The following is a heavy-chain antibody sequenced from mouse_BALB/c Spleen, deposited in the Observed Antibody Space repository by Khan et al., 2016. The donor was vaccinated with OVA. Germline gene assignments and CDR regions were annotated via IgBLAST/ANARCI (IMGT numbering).Heavy chain of an antibody. CDR2: IWSDGST. CDR1: GFSLTSYG. D-gene: IGHD1-2*01. V-gene: IGHV2-6*02. J-gene: IGHJ4*01. CDR3: ARNSDGDYAMDY. Sequence: QVRLQQSGPGLVAPSQSLSITCTVSGFSLTSYGVHWVRQPPGKGLEWLVVIWSDGSTTYNSALNSRLSISKDNSKSQVVLKMNSLQTDDTAMYYCARNSDGDYAMDYWGQGTSVTVSS.